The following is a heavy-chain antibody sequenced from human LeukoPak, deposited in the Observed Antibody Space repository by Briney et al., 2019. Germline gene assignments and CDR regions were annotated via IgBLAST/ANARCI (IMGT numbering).Heavy chain of an antibody. J-gene: IGHJ4*02. Sequence: GGSQRLSCAASGFTFSSYAMSWVRQAPGKGLEWVSSISSSSSYIYYADSVKGRFTIPRDNAKNSLYLQMNSLRAEDTAVYFCGKDAGTSSREDPLGYWGQGSLGTVSS. D-gene: IGHD6-13*01. CDR3: GKDAGTSSREDPLGY. CDR2: ISSSSSYI. V-gene: IGHV3-21*01. CDR1: GFTFSSYA.